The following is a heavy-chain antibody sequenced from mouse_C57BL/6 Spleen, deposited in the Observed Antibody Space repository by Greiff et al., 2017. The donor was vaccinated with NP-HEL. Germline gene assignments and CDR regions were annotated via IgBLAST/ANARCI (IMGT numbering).Heavy chain of an antibody. CDR3: TRGAAQDAWFAY. J-gene: IGHJ3*01. CDR1: GFTFSSYA. CDR2: ISSGGDYT. D-gene: IGHD3-2*02. V-gene: IGHV5S21*01. Sequence: EVMLVEPGEGLVKPGGSLKLSCAASGFTFSSYAMSWVRQTPEKRLEWVAYISSGGDYTYYGDTVKGRFTISRDNARNTLYLQMSSLKSEDPAVYYCTRGAAQDAWFAYWGQGTLVTVSA.